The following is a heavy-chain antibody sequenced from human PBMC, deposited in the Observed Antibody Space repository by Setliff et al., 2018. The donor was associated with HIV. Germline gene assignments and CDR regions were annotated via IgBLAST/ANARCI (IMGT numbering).Heavy chain of an antibody. V-gene: IGHV1-3*01. CDR2: FNAGNLNT. D-gene: IGHD5-12*01. J-gene: IGHJ4*02. Sequence: ASVKVSCKASGYIFTNYAVHWVRQAPGQRLEWMGGFNAGNLNTKYSQKFQGRVTFTGDTSASTTYMELSSLRSEDTAVYYCAREEMSMWLPEYFFDFWGQGTLVTVSS. CDR3: AREEMSMWLPEYFFDF. CDR1: GYIFTNYA.